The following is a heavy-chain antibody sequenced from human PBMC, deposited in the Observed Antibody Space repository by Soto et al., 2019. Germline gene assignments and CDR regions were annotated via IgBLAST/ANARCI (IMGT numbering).Heavy chain of an antibody. Sequence: ASVKVSCKASGYTFTSYGISWVRQAPGQGLEWMGWISAYNGNTNYAQKLQGRVTMTTDTSTSTAYMELRSLRSDDTAVYYCASIAAAGPNYHYSMVVWGKGTSVNVFS. CDR1: GYTFTSYG. CDR2: ISAYNGNT. V-gene: IGHV1-18*01. J-gene: IGHJ6*03. CDR3: ASIAAAGPNYHYSMVV. D-gene: IGHD6-13*01.